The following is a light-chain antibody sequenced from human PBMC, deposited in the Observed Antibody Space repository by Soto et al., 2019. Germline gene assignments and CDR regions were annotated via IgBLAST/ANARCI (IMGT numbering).Light chain of an antibody. CDR2: AAS. CDR1: QSISSY. J-gene: IGKJ1*01. Sequence: DIQMTQSPSSLSASVGDSFTITCLAIQSISSYLNWYQQKPGKDYKLMIYAASSLQSGVPSRFSGSGSGTEFTLTIRSLQPEELATYDCQQSYSTLWTVGQGNKGEIK. V-gene: IGKV1-39*01. CDR3: QQSYSTLWT.